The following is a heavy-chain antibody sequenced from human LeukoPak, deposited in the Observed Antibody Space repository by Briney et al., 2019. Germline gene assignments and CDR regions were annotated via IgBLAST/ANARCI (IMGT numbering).Heavy chain of an antibody. CDR3: ARLTRLSTSPDRYYLDY. V-gene: IGHV4-4*09. CDR1: GDSISSYY. J-gene: IGHJ4*02. CDR2: IYTSGGT. D-gene: IGHD6-6*01. Sequence: SETLSLTCNLSGDSISSYYWSWIRQPPWKGLEWIGYIYTSGGTNYIPSLKGRVTISIDTSKNQFSLKLSSVTAADSAVYYCARLTRLSTSPDRYYLDYWGQGTLVTVSS.